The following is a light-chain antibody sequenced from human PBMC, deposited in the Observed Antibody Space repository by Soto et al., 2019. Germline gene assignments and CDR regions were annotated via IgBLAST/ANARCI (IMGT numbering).Light chain of an antibody. Sequence: EIVLTQSPGTLSLSPGERATLSCRASQTVSSSYLAWYLQKPGQAPTLLVYGASSRATGIPDRFSGSGSGTDFTLTISRLEPEDFAVYYCQQYGSSPPITFGHGTRLEIK. J-gene: IGKJ5*01. CDR1: QTVSSSY. CDR2: GAS. V-gene: IGKV3-20*01. CDR3: QQYGSSPPIT.